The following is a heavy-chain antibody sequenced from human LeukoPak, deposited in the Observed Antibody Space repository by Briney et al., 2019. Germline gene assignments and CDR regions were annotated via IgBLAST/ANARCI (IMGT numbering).Heavy chain of an antibody. CDR3: AKDKDYGDYVFDY. CDR2: IRYDGSNK. D-gene: IGHD4-17*01. V-gene: IGHV3-30*02. Sequence: GGSLRLSCAAPGFTFSSYGMHWVRQAPGKGLEWVAFIRYDGSNKYYADSVKGRFTISRDNSKNTLYLQMNSLRAEDTAVYYCAKDKDYGDYVFDYWGQGTLVTVSS. J-gene: IGHJ4*02. CDR1: GFTFSSYG.